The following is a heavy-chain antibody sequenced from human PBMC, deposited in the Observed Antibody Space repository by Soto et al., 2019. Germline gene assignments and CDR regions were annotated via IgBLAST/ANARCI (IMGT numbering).Heavy chain of an antibody. CDR2: FIPIFGTT. Sequence: QVHLVQSGAEVKKPGSSVKVSCKASGGTFSSSAISWVRQAPGQGLEWMGGFIPIFGTTNYAQKFQGRVTITADESTSTAYMELSSLRSEDTAVYYCTRDRGRRYNDGRGYYYSAYWGQGTLVTVSS. V-gene: IGHV1-69*01. CDR3: TRDRGRRYNDGRGYYYSAY. J-gene: IGHJ4*02. D-gene: IGHD3-22*01. CDR1: GGTFSSSA.